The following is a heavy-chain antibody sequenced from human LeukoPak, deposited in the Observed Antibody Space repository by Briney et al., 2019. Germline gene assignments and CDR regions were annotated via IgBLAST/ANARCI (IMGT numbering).Heavy chain of an antibody. V-gene: IGHV5-51*01. D-gene: IGHD2-2*01. CDR2: IYPDDSDA. J-gene: IGHJ4*02. CDR3: ARVGARGYCSGTSCDGEFDY. Sequence: GESLKISCKGSGYNFNNYWIAWVRQMPGKGLEWRGVIYPDDSDARYSQSFQGQVTISADKSISTAYLQWSSLKASDTAMYYCARVGARGYCSGTSCDGEFDYWGQGTLVTVSS. CDR1: GYNFNNYW.